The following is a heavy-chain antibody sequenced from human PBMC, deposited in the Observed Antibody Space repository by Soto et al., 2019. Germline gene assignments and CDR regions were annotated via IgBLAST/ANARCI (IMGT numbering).Heavy chain of an antibody. CDR1: GGSISNYY. CDR2: IYYTGST. D-gene: IGHD2-15*01. V-gene: IGHV4-59*01. Sequence: SETLSLTCTVSGGSISNYYWSWIRQPPGKGLEWVGYIYYTGSTSYNPSLKSRVAMSVDTSEKQISLKLTSVTAADTAVYYCAREYSRWFDPWGQGTLVTVSS. J-gene: IGHJ5*02. CDR3: AREYSRWFDP.